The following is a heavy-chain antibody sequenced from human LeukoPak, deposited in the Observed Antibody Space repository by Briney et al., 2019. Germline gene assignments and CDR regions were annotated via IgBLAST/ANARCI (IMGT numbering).Heavy chain of an antibody. D-gene: IGHD1-26*01. V-gene: IGHV3-23*01. CDR3: AKDVGRWESLHFFDY. CDR1: GFTLSTNA. CDR2: ISGSGAST. J-gene: IGHJ4*02. Sequence: GGSLRLSCLTSGFTLSTNAMSWVRQAPGKGLEWISGISGSGASTYYADSVKGRFTISRDDSRNTLYLQMNSLRGDDTAVYYCAKDVGRWESLHFFDYWGQGTLVTVSS.